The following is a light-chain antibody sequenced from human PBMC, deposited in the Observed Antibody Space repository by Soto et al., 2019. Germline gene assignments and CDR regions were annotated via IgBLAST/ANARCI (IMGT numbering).Light chain of an antibody. CDR1: QSFRSSY. J-gene: IGKJ4*01. CDR3: QQYGSSPLT. V-gene: IGKV3-20*01. Sequence: EIVLTQSPGTLSLSPGERATLSCRASQSFRSSYLAWYQQKPDQAPRLLIYGASSRATGIPDRFSGSGSGTDFTLTISRLEPEDFAVYYCQQYGSSPLTFGGGTKVEIK. CDR2: GAS.